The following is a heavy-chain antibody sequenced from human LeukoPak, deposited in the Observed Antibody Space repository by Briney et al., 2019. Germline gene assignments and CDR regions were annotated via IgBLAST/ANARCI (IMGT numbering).Heavy chain of an antibody. J-gene: IGHJ5*02. CDR3: ARDVWFGELASNWFDP. V-gene: IGHV1-18*01. Sequence: GASVKVSCKASGYTFTSYGISWVRQAPGQGLEWMGWISAYNGNTNYAQKLQGRVTMTTDTSTSTAYMELRSLRSDDTAVYYCARDVWFGELASNWFDPWGQGTLVTVSS. CDR2: ISAYNGNT. D-gene: IGHD3-10*01. CDR1: GYTFTSYG.